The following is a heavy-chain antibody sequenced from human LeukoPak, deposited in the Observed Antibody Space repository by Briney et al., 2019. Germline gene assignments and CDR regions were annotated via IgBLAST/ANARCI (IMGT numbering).Heavy chain of an antibody. CDR3: ARYSSHSGSFSFDY. Sequence: SETLSLTCTVSGGSISSGGYYWSWIRQHPGKGLEWIGYIYHSGTSYYNPSLKSRTYISSDLSKNHFSLTLNSVTAADTALYFCARYSSHSGSFSFDYWGQGAMVTVSS. V-gene: IGHV4-31*03. CDR1: GGSISSGGYY. D-gene: IGHD1-26*01. J-gene: IGHJ4*02. CDR2: IYHSGTS.